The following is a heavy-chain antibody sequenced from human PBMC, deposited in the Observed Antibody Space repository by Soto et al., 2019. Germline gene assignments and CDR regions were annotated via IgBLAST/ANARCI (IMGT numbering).Heavy chain of an antibody. CDR1: GFTFSSYW. V-gene: IGHV3-74*01. Sequence: GGSLRLSCAASGFTFSSYWMHWVRQAPGKGLVWVSRITHDASSASYADSVKGRFTISRDNAKNTLYLQMNSLRAEDTAVYYCARDQDMTTVTTFGYWGQGTLVTVSS. D-gene: IGHD4-17*01. CDR3: ARDQDMTTVTTFGY. J-gene: IGHJ4*02. CDR2: ITHDASSA.